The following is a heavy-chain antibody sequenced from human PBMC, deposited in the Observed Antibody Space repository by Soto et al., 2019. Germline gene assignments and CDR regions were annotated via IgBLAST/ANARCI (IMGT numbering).Heavy chain of an antibody. J-gene: IGHJ6*02. CDR3: AGGYIVVADV. CDR2: INAGNGNT. Sequence: QVQLVQSGAEVKKPGASVKVSCKASGYTFTSYAMRWVRQAPGQRLEWMGWINAGNGNTKYSQKFQGRVTITRDTSASTAYMELSSMRSEDTAVYYWAGGYIVVADVWGQGTTVTVAS. D-gene: IGHD2-2*01. V-gene: IGHV1-3*01. CDR1: GYTFTSYA.